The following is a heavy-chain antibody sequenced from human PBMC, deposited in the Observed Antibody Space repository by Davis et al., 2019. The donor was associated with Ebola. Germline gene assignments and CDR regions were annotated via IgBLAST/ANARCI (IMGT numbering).Heavy chain of an antibody. V-gene: IGHV3-11*01. CDR1: GFTFTDYY. CDR3: AKHSSSWSFDY. CDR2: ITSSGSNI. J-gene: IGHJ4*01. D-gene: IGHD6-13*01. Sequence: GESLKISCAASGFTFTDYYMSWIRQAPGKGLEWLSYITSSGSNIYYADSVQGRFTMSRDNAKNSLYLQMNSLRAEDTAVYYCAKHSSSWSFDYWGQGTLVTVSS.